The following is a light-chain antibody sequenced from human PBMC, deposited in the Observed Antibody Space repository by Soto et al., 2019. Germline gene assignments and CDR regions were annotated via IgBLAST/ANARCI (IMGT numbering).Light chain of an antibody. CDR3: SSYTDSSNYV. Sequence: QSALTQPASVSGSPGQSITISCTGTSRYLAIYKYVSWYKQQTGKAPKLMIYQVTNRPSGVSNRFSGSRSGNTASLTISGLQAEDEADYYCSSYTDSSNYVFGTGTKVTVL. CDR1: SRYLAIYKY. J-gene: IGLJ1*01. CDR2: QVT. V-gene: IGLV2-14*01.